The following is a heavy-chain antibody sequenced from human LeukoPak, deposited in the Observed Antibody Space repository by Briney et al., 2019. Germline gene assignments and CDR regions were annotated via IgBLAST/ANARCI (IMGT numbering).Heavy chain of an antibody. CDR1: GFKFGSYA. CDR2: ISGTGGTT. CDR3: AKSSKATYGSGSYYFGRYYYYMDV. V-gene: IGHV3-23*01. D-gene: IGHD3-10*01. J-gene: IGHJ6*03. Sequence: PGGSLRLSCAASGFKFGSYAMTWVRQAPGKGLEWVAAISGTGGTTFYADVVQGRFTISRDNAKKTVYLEMNSLRADDTAIYYCAKSSKATYGSGSYYFGRYYYYMDVWGKGTTVTVSS.